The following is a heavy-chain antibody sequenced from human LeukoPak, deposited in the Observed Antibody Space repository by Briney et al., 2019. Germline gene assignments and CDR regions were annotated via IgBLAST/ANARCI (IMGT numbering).Heavy chain of an antibody. J-gene: IGHJ6*02. Sequence: PGGSLRLSCAASGFTFSSFSMNWVRQAPGKGREWVSSISSSSSYIYYADSVKGRFTISRDNAKNSLCLQMNSLKTEDTAVYYCTRRPITMVRPSYYYYYGMDVWGQGTTVTVSS. CDR1: GFTFSSFS. V-gene: IGHV3-21*04. CDR2: ISSSSSYI. D-gene: IGHD3-10*01. CDR3: TRRPITMVRPSYYYYYGMDV.